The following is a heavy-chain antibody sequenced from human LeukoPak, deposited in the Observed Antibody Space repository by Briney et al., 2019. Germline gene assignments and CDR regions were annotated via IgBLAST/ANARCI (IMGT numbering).Heavy chain of an antibody. V-gene: IGHV3-21*01. CDR2: ISSSSSYI. D-gene: IGHD3-10*01. J-gene: IGHJ4*02. Sequence: PAGSLRLSCAASGFTFSSYSMNWVRQAPGKGLEWVSSISSSSSYIYYADSVKGRFTISRDNAKNSLYLQMNSLRAEDTAVYYCARDRLPYGSGSYWKDWGQGTLVTVSS. CDR3: ARDRLPYGSGSYWKD. CDR1: GFTFSSYS.